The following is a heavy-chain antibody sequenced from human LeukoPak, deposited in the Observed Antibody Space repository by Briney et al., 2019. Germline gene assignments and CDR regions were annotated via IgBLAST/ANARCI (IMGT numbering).Heavy chain of an antibody. V-gene: IGHV3-7*03. CDR1: GFTFSNYW. Sequence: GGSLRLSCAASGFTFSNYWMTWVRQAPGKGLEWVANIKHDGSEDYYLDSVKGRFTISRDNAKNTLYLQMNSLRAEDTALYYCAKGGYSSGWYGGWFDPWGQGTLVTVSS. CDR3: AKGGYSSGWYGGWFDP. D-gene: IGHD6-19*01. CDR2: IKHDGSED. J-gene: IGHJ5*02.